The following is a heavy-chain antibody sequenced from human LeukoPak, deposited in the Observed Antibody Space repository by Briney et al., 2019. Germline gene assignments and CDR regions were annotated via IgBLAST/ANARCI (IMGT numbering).Heavy chain of an antibody. V-gene: IGHV4-59*11. CDR2: IYYSGST. CDR1: GGSISSHY. J-gene: IGHJ4*02. Sequence: PSETLSLTCTVSGGSISSHYWSWIRQPPGKGLEWIGYIYYSGSTNYNPPLKSRVTISVDTSKNQFSLKLSSVTAADTAVYYCAHGRPRAGFDYWGQGTLVTVSS. CDR3: AHGRPRAGFDY. D-gene: IGHD6-19*01.